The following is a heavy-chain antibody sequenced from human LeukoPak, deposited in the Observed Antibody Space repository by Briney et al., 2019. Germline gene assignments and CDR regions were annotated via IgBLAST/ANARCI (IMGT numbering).Heavy chain of an antibody. CDR1: GGTFSSYA. D-gene: IGHD3-10*01. Sequence: ASVKVSCKASGGTFSSYAISWVRQAPGQGLEWMGRIIPILGIANYAQKFQGRVTITADKSTSTAYMELSSLRSEDTAVYYCARDLEWFGESLYYYYGMDVWGQGTTVTVSS. J-gene: IGHJ6*02. CDR2: IIPILGIA. CDR3: ARDLEWFGESLYYYYGMDV. V-gene: IGHV1-69*04.